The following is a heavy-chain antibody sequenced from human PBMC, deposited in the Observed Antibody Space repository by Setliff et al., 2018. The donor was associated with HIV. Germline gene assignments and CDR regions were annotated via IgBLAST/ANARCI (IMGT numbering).Heavy chain of an antibody. D-gene: IGHD2-2*01. Sequence: PGGSLRLSCTTSGFTFGDHGVSWVRQAPGKGLEWVANIKQDGSDKYYVDSVKGRFTISRDNAKNSLSLQMNSLRAEDTAVYYCAREPGYCTITNCYGYGYFDYWGQGALVTVSS. J-gene: IGHJ4*02. CDR3: AREPGYCTITNCYGYGYFDY. CDR2: IKQDGSDK. V-gene: IGHV3-7*03. CDR1: GFTFGDHG.